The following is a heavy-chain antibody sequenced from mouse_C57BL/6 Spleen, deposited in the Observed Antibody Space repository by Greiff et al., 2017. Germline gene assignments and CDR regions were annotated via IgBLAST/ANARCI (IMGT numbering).Heavy chain of an antibody. CDR2: IDPENGDT. V-gene: IGHV14-4*01. Sequence: VQLQQSGAELVRPGASVKLSCTASGFNIKDDYMHWVKQRPEQGLEWIGWIDPENGDTEYASKFQGKATITADTSSNTAYLQLSSLTSEDTAVYYCTRGGNPYDAMDYWGQGTSVTVSS. J-gene: IGHJ4*01. CDR1: GFNIKDDY. D-gene: IGHD2-1*01. CDR3: TRGGNPYDAMDY.